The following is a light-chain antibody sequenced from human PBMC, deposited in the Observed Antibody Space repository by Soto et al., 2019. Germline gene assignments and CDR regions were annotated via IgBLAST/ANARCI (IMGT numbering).Light chain of an antibody. CDR1: QTISTY. CDR3: QQSLSIPYT. Sequence: DIQMTQSPSSLSASVGDRVTITCRASQTISTYLNWYQQKPGKAPKLLIYAASSLQSGVPSRFSRSGSGTDFTLTISSLQPEDFATYYCQQSLSIPYTFGQGTKLEIK. V-gene: IGKV1-39*01. J-gene: IGKJ2*01. CDR2: AAS.